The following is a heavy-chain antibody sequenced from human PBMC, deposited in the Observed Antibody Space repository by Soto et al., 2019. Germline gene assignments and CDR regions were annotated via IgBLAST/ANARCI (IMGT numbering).Heavy chain of an antibody. V-gene: IGHV3-21*01. CDR3: ARTVEMATILD. J-gene: IGHJ4*02. CDR1: GFTFSTDS. Sequence: GGSLRLSCVASGFTFSTDSMNWVRQAPGKGLEWVSSISSSSSYIYYADSVKGRFTISRDNAKNSLYLQMNSLRAEDTAVYYCARTVEMATILDWGQGTLVTVSS. CDR2: ISSSSSYI. D-gene: IGHD5-12*01.